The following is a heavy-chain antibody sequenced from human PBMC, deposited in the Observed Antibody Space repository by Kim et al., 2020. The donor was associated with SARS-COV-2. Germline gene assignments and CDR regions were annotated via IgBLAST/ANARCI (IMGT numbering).Heavy chain of an antibody. D-gene: IGHD3-22*01. Sequence: SETLSLTCAVSGGSISSSNWWSWVRQPPGKGLEWIGEIYHSGSTNYNPSLKSRVTISVDKSKNQFSLKLSSVTAADTAVYYCARDRGSITMIVVVNDAFDIWGQGTMVTVSS. CDR2: IYHSGST. J-gene: IGHJ3*02. V-gene: IGHV4-4*02. CDR3: ARDRGSITMIVVVNDAFDI. CDR1: GGSISSSNW.